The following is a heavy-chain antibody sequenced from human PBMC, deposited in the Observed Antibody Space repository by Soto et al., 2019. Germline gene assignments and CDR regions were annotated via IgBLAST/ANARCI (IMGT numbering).Heavy chain of an antibody. CDR1: GYGFNRHA. CDR3: ARSGVPANIGYYFYYMDV. D-gene: IGHD2-2*01. V-gene: IGHV1-3*01. J-gene: IGHJ6*03. CDR2: IDGCNGHT. Sequence: ASVKVSCKVSGYGFNRHARHWAHQAHGQSLEWVGCIDGCNGHTKYSQKFQGRVTITMNTSASTDNMELSSLRFEDTAVYYFARSGVPANIGYYFYYMDVWGKGTPDHVSS.